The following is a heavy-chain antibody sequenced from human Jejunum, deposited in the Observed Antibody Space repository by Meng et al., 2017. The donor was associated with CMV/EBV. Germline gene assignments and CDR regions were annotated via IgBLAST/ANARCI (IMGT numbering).Heavy chain of an antibody. CDR3: ARDPHSWSGVFEY. V-gene: IGHV1-2*02. CDR2: INPWSGDT. Sequence: SGYTFTGYYIHWVRQAPGQGLEWMGWINPWSGDTKSAHSLQGRVTLTRDTSTNTAFMDLTSLTSDDTAVYYCARDPHSWSGVFEYWAQGTLGTVSS. J-gene: IGHJ4*02. CDR1: GYTFTGYY. D-gene: IGHD1-26*01.